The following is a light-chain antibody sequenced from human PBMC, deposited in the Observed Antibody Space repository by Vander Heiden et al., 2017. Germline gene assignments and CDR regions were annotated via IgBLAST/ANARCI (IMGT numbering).Light chain of an antibody. V-gene: IGLV2-14*03. Sequence: QSALTQPASVSGSPGQSIAISCTGPINDVGGYSYVSWYQQHPGKGPRLILYDVTNRPSGVSDRFSGSKSGNTASLTISGLQAEDEADYYCSSYTGTTFSPWVFGGGTKLTVL. CDR2: DVT. J-gene: IGLJ3*02. CDR3: SSYTGTTFSPWV. CDR1: INDVGGYSY.